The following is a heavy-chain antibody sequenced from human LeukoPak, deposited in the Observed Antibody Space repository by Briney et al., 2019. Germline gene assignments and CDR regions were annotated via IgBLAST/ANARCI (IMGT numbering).Heavy chain of an antibody. CDR2: IYYSGST. J-gene: IGHJ2*01. CDR1: GGSISSSSYY. Sequence: SETLSLTCTVSGGSISSSSYYWGWIRQPPGKGLEWIGSIYYSGSTYYNPSLKSRVTISVDTSKNQFSLKLSSVTAAGTAVYYCARTRGYCSSTSCYYWYFDLWGRGTLVTVSS. D-gene: IGHD2-2*01. V-gene: IGHV4-39*07. CDR3: ARTRGYCSSTSCYYWYFDL.